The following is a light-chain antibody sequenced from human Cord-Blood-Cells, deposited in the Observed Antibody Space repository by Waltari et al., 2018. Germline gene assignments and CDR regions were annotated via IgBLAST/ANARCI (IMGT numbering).Light chain of an antibody. CDR1: QGISSY. V-gene: IGKV1-8*01. Sequence: AIRMTQSPSSFSASTGDRVTITCRASQGISSYLAWYQQKPGKAPKLLIYAASTWQSGVPSRFSGSGSGTAFTLTISCLQSEDFATYYCQQYYSYPLTFGGGTKVEIK. CDR2: AAS. CDR3: QQYYSYPLT. J-gene: IGKJ4*01.